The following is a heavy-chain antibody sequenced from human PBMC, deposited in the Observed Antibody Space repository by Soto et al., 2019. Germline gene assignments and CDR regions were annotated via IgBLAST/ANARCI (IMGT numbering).Heavy chain of an antibody. V-gene: IGHV4-34*01. D-gene: IGHD3-3*01. J-gene: IGHJ4*02. CDR3: SRGRRITILGVVIPFDY. Sequence: SETLSLTCAVYGGSFSGYYWSWIRQPPVNGLEFIGEINHSLSTNYNPSLKSRFTISLYTSKNHFSLKLISVTAAETAVYYCSRGRRITILGVVIPFDYWGQGTLVTVSS. CDR2: INHSLST. CDR1: GGSFSGYY.